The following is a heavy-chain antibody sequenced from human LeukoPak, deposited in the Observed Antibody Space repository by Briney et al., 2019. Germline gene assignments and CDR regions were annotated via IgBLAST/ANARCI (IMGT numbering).Heavy chain of an antibody. CDR3: AELGITMIGGV. D-gene: IGHD3-10*02. J-gene: IGHJ6*04. Sequence: PGGSLRLSCAASGFTFRDYYMSWIRQAPGKGLEWVSHISSSGRTIYYTDSVKGRFTISRDNAKNSLYLQMNSLRAEDTAVYYCAELGITMIGGVWGKGTTVTISS. CDR2: ISSSGRTI. V-gene: IGHV3-11*04. CDR1: GFTFRDYY.